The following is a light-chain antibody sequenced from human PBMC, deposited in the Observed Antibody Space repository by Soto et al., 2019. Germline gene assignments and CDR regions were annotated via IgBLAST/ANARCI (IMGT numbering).Light chain of an antibody. V-gene: IGLV8-61*01. CDR2: STN. CDR3: VVYMGSGIWV. CDR1: SGSVSTSYY. J-gene: IGLJ3*02. Sequence: QTVVTQEPSFSVSPGGTVTLTCVLSSGSVSTSYYPSWYQQTPGQAPRTLIYSTNTRSSGVPDRFSGSILGNKAALTITGAQADDESDYYCVVYMGSGIWVFGGGTQLTVL.